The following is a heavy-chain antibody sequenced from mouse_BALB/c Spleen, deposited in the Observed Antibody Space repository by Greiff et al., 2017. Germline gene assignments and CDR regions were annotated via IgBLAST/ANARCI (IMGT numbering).Heavy chain of an antibody. J-gene: IGHJ4*01. CDR2: INYSGTT. CDR3: ARSPTVVAYYYAMDY. CDR1: GYSITSDYA. V-gene: IGHV3-2*02. Sequence: EVQRVESGPGLVKPSQSLSLTCTVTGYSITSDYAWNWIRQFPGNKLEWMGYINYSGTTNYNPSLKSRISITRDTSKNQFFLQLNSVTTEDTATYSCARSPTVVAYYYAMDYWGQGTSVTVSS. D-gene: IGHD1-1*01.